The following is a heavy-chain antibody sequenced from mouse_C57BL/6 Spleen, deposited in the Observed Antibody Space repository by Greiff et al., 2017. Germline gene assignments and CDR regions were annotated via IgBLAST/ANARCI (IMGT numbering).Heavy chain of an antibody. CDR3: AMSLYGSYAKDD. V-gene: IGHV1-74*01. Sequence: QVQLQQPGAELVKPGASVKVSCKASGYTFTSYWMHWVKQRPGPGLEWIGRIHLTDSDTNYNQKFKGKATLTVDKSSSTAYMQLSSLTSDDSAVYYCAMSLYGSYAKDDWGQGTSVTVSS. CDR1: GYTFTSYW. D-gene: IGHD2-2*01. CDR2: IHLTDSDT. J-gene: IGHJ4*01.